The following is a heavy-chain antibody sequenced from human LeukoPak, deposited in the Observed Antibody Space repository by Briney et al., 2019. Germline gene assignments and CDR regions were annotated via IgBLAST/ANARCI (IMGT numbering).Heavy chain of an antibody. CDR3: ARDAIYSSSWSYYYYYMDV. D-gene: IGHD6-13*01. CDR2: INPNSGGT. J-gene: IGHJ6*03. CDR1: GYTFTGYY. V-gene: IGHV1-2*02. Sequence: ASVKVSCKASGYTFTGYYMHWVRQAPGQGLEWMGWINPNSGGTNHAQKFQGRVTMTRDTSISTAYMELSRLRSDDTAVYYCARDAIYSSSWSYYYYYMDVWGKGTTVTVSS.